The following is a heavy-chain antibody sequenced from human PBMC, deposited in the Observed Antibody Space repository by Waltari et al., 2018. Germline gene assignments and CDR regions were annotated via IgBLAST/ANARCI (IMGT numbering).Heavy chain of an antibody. Sequence: QVQLVQSGAEVKKPGASVKVSCKASGYTFTGYYMHWVRQAPGQGLEWMGRINPNSGGTNYAQKVQGRVTMTRDTSISTAYMELSRLRSDDTAVYYCARRRGYSSFFDYWGQGTLVTVSS. V-gene: IGHV1-2*06. D-gene: IGHD6-6*01. J-gene: IGHJ4*02. CDR1: GYTFTGYY. CDR2: INPNSGGT. CDR3: ARRRGYSSFFDY.